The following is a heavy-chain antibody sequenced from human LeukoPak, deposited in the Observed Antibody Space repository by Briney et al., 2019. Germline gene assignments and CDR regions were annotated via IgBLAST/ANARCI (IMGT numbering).Heavy chain of an antibody. CDR3: ARAGSTSSWFDP. J-gene: IGHJ5*02. Sequence: GGSLRLSCAASGFAFDTYSMTWVRQAPGKGLEWVSSISSWSSFIYSADSVTGRFTISRDNAKNSLCLQMNSLRAEDTAVYYCARAGSTSSWFDPWGQGTLVIVSS. V-gene: IGHV3-21*01. CDR1: GFAFDTYS. CDR2: ISSWSSFI. D-gene: IGHD2-2*01.